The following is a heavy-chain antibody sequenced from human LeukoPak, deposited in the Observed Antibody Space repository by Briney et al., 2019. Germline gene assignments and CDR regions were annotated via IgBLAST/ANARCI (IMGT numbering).Heavy chain of an antibody. CDR2: IYYTGST. V-gene: IGHV4-59*08. CDR3: ARHELAILGSVVAAFDY. CDR1: GGSISSYY. D-gene: IGHD2-15*01. J-gene: IGHJ4*02. Sequence: SETLSLTCTVSGGSISSYYWSWIRQPPGKGLEWIGYIYYTGSTNYNPSLKSRVTISVDTSKNQFSLKVSSVTAADTAVYYCARHELAILGSVVAAFDYWGQGTLVTVSS.